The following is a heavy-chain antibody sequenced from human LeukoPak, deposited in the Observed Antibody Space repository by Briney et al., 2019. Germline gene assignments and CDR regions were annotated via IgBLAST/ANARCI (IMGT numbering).Heavy chain of an antibody. CDR2: YFCGTA. V-gene: IGHV4-59*01. J-gene: IGHJ6*02. CDR3: ARWASCWDYYYHGMDV. D-gene: IGHD2-15*01. Sequence: YFCGTAYYNPSLKSRITISVDTFKNQFSMKMSYVTAVDTAVYYCARWASCWDYYYHGMDVWGQGTTVTVSS.